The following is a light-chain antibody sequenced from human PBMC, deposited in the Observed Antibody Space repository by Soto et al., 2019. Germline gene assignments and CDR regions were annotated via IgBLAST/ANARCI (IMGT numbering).Light chain of an antibody. CDR2: DAS. CDR3: QPYNNWPLT. CDR1: QSVSSN. V-gene: IGKV3-15*01. Sequence: EIVMTQSPATLSVSPGERATLSCRASQSVSSNLAWYQQKPGQAPRLLIYDASTRATGFPARFSGSGSGTEFTLTISTLQSEYFAVYYWQPYNNWPLTFGGGTKVEIK. J-gene: IGKJ4*01.